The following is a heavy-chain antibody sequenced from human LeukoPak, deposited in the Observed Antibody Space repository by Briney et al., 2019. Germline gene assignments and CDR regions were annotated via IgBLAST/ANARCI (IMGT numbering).Heavy chain of an antibody. CDR1: GFTFTSNS. Sequence: GGSLRLSCAASGFTFTSNSMNWVRQAPGKGLEWISYISSSSSYIYYADSVKGRFTISRDNAKNSLYLQMNSLRAEDTAVYYCARDPVQQWLVPGWFDPWGQGTLVTVSS. CDR2: ISSSSSYI. J-gene: IGHJ5*02. CDR3: ARDPVQQWLVPGWFDP. D-gene: IGHD6-19*01. V-gene: IGHV3-21*05.